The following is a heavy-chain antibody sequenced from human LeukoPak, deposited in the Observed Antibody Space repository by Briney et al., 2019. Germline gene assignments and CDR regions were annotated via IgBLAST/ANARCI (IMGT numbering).Heavy chain of an antibody. CDR3: ARVHCTNGVCYLFDC. V-gene: IGHV1-2*06. CDR2: INPNSGGT. D-gene: IGHD2-8*01. J-gene: IGHJ4*02. CDR1: GYTFTGYY. Sequence: ASVKVSCKASGYTFTGYYMHWVRQAPGQGPEWMGRINPNSGGTNYAQKFQGRVTMTRDTSISTAYMELSRLRSDDTAVYYCARVHCTNGVCYLFDCWGQGTLVTVSS.